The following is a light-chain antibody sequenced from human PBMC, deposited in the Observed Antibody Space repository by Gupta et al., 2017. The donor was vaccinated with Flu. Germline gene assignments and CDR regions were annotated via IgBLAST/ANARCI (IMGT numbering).Light chain of an antibody. V-gene: IGLV2-14*01. Sequence: TSACTGTAHDIGLDTYVSWYQQYPGKAPELVIYEVSNRPSGVSARFSGSKSGNAASLTIAGLQAEDEADYYCSSCRCCFSFDWVFGGGTKLTVL. CDR2: EVS. CDR3: SSCRCCFSFDWV. J-gene: IGLJ3*02. CDR1: AHDIGLDTY.